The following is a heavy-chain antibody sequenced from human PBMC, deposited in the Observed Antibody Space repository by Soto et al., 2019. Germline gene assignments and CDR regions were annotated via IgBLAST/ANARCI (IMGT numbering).Heavy chain of an antibody. Sequence: VSCNASGGTFSSYAIRWVRQAPAQGLEWMGGLIPIYSTPTYGQDFQGRVTMTADESTTTAYMELSSLTSDDTAVYYCAGHYYDTCGRTPPFDSWGHGTLVTVSS. J-gene: IGHJ4*01. CDR2: LIPIYSTP. CDR3: AGHYYDTCGRTPPFDS. V-gene: IGHV1-69*01. D-gene: IGHD3-22*01. CDR1: GGTFSSYA.